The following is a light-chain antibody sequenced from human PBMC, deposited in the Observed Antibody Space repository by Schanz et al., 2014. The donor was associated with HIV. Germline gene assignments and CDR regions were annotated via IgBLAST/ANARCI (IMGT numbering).Light chain of an antibody. J-gene: IGKJ5*01. CDR2: QAS. V-gene: IGKV1-5*03. CDR3: QQYNSYSIT. Sequence: DIQMTQSPSTLSASVGDRVTITCRASQSINNWLAWYQQKPGKPPKLLIYQASSLEDGVPSRFSGSGSGTAFSLTISSLQPEDFATYYCQQYNSYSITFGQGTRLEIK. CDR1: QSINNW.